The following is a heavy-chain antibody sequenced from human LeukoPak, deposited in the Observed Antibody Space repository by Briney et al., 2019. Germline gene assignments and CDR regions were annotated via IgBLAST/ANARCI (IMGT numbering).Heavy chain of an antibody. Sequence: GGSLRLSCAASGFTFSSYSMNWVRQAPGKGLEWVSSISSSSSYIYYADSVKGRFTTSRDNAKNSLYLQMNSLRAEDTAVYYCAREGYYDSSGYYGLDYRGQGTLVTVSS. CDR3: AREGYYDSSGYYGLDY. D-gene: IGHD3-22*01. CDR2: ISSSSSYI. J-gene: IGHJ4*02. V-gene: IGHV3-21*01. CDR1: GFTFSSYS.